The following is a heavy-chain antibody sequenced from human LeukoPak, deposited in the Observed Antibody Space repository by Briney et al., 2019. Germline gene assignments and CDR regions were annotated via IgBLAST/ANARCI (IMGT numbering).Heavy chain of an antibody. D-gene: IGHD6-13*01. CDR2: LYWDDDK. CDR3: AHKNLIAGIAAAGYDY. V-gene: IGHV2-5*02. CDR1: GFSLSTSGVG. Sequence: NVSGPTLVNPTRTLTLTCTFSGFSLSTSGVGVGWIRQPSGNALEWLALLYWDDDKRFSPSLKSRLTITKDTSKTQVVLTMTNMDPVDTATYYCAHKNLIAGIAAAGYDYWGQGTLVTVSS. J-gene: IGHJ4*02.